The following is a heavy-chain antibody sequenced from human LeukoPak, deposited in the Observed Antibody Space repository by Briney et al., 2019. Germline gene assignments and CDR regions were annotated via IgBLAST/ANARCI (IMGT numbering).Heavy chain of an antibody. D-gene: IGHD6-13*01. J-gene: IGHJ4*02. CDR1: GYTFTSYD. CDR2: MNPNSGNT. V-gene: IGHV1-8*01. Sequence: VASMKVSCKASGYTFTSYDINWVRQATGQGLEWMGWMNPNSGNTGYAQKFQGRVTMTRNTSISTAYMELSSLRSEDTAVYYCARVWGSSWYFELPDWGQGTLVTVSS. CDR3: ARVWGSSWYFELPD.